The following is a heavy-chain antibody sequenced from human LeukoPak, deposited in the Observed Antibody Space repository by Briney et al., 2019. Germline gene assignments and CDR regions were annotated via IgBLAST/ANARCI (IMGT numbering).Heavy chain of an antibody. CDR1: GFTFSTYW. J-gene: IGHJ6*03. Sequence: NAGGSLRLSCAASGFTFSTYWMSWVRQAPGKGLEWVSSISSSSSYIYYADSVKGRFTISRDNAKNSLYLQMNSPRAEDTALYYSARAGYSYALDYYYMDVWGKGTTVTVSS. D-gene: IGHD5-18*01. CDR3: ARAGYSYALDYYYMDV. V-gene: IGHV3-21*01. CDR2: ISSSSSYI.